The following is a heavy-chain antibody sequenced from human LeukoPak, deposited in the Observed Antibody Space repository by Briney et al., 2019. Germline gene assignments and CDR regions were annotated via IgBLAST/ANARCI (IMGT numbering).Heavy chain of an antibody. J-gene: IGHJ4*02. V-gene: IGHV4-39*01. CDR1: GGSIGSSSYF. Sequence: SETLSLTCTVSGGSIGSSSYFWGWIRQPPGKGLEWTGSINHSGRTYYNPSLRSRVTISVDTSKNQFSLNLISVTAADSAVYYCARLDWGSGGSGSFDYWGQGTLVTVSS. D-gene: IGHD7-27*01. CDR3: ARLDWGSGGSGSFDY. CDR2: INHSGRT.